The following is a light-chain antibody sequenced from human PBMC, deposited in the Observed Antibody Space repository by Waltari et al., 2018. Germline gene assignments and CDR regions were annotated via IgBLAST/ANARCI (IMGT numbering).Light chain of an antibody. V-gene: IGKV3-15*01. CDR1: QSVGSN. CDR2: GAS. CDR3: QQYNNWPGT. Sequence: EIVMTQSPAPLSVSPGERATLSCRASQSVGSNLAWYQQKPGQAPRLLIYGASTRATGIPARFSGSGSGTEFTLTISSLQSEDFAVYYCQQYNNWPGTFGPGTKVDIK. J-gene: IGKJ3*01.